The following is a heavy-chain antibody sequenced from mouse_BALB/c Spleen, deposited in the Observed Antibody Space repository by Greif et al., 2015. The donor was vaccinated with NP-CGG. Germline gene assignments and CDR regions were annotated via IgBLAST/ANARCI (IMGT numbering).Heavy chain of an antibody. V-gene: IGHV7-1*02. CDR1: GFTFSDFY. J-gene: IGHJ1*01. D-gene: IGHD2-2*01. CDR3: ARDGDYGYDVGWYFDV. Sequence: EVKLVESGGGLVQPGGSLRLSCATSGFTFSDFYMEWVRQPPGKRLEWIAASRNKANDYTTEYSASVKGRFIVSRDTSQSILYLQMNALRAEDTAIYYCARDGDYGYDVGWYFDVWGAGTTVTVSS. CDR2: SRNKANDYTT.